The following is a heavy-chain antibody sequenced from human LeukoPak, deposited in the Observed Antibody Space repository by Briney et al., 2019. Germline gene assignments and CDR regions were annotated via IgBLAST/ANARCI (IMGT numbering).Heavy chain of an antibody. V-gene: IGHV1-46*01. D-gene: IGHD3-22*01. Sequence: ASVKVSCKASGYTFTSYYMHCVRQAPGQGLEGRGIINPSGGSTSYAQKFQGRVTMTRDTSTSTVYMELSSLRAEDTAVYYCARAMIVVVDDEDFDYWGQGTLVTVSS. CDR1: GYTFTSYY. CDR2: INPSGGST. CDR3: ARAMIVVVDDEDFDY. J-gene: IGHJ4*02.